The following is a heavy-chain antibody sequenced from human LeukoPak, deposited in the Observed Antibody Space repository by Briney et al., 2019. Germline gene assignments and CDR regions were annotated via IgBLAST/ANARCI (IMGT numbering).Heavy chain of an antibody. D-gene: IGHD5-24*01. V-gene: IGHV3-13*01. J-gene: IGHJ4*02. CDR2: IGTAGDT. Sequence: GGSLRLSCAASGFTFSSYDMHWVRQATGKGLEWVSAIGTAGDTYYPGSVKGRFTISRENAKNSLYLQMNSLRAEDTAMYYCARRDDHNGRDYWGQGTLVTVSS. CDR1: GFTFSSYD. CDR3: ARRDDHNGRDY.